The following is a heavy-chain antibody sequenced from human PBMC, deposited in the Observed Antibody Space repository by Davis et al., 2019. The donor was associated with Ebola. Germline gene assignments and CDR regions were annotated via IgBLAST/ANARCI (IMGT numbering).Heavy chain of an antibody. CDR2: ISYDGSNK. CDR3: AASVGISAAASFNS. Sequence: GGSLRLSCAASGISFSNYGMFWVRQAPGKGLEWVAVISYDGSNKYYADSVKGRFTISRDNSQNTLYLQMNSLRAEDTAVYYCAASVGISAAASFNSWGQGTLVTASS. J-gene: IGHJ4*02. CDR1: GISFSNYG. D-gene: IGHD6-13*01. V-gene: IGHV3-30*03.